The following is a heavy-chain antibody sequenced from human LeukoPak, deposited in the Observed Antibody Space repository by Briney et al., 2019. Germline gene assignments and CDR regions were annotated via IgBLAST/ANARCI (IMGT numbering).Heavy chain of an antibody. J-gene: IGHJ4*02. CDR2: SRNKANSYTT. D-gene: IGHD1-26*01. V-gene: IGHV3-72*01. Sequence: GRSLRLSCAASGFTFSDRYMDWVRQPPGKGLEWVGRSRNKANSYTTEYAASVKGRFTVSRDDSNNSLYLQMNSLKTEDTAVYYCASSPAGRYTFEYWGQGTLVTVSS. CDR1: GFTFSDRY. CDR3: ASSPAGRYTFEY.